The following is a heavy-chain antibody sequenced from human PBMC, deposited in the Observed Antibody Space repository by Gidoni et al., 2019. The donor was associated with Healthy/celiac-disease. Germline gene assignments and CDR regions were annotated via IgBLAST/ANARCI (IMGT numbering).Heavy chain of an antibody. CDR1: GFTFSSYG. CDR3: ARGAMTTVVSNWFDP. Sequence: QVQLVESGGGVVQPGRSLRLSCAASGFTFSSYGMHWVRQAPGKGLEWVAVIWYDGSNKYYADSVKGRFTISRDNSKNTLYLQMNSLRAEDTAVYYCARGAMTTVVSNWFDPWGQGTLVTVSS. V-gene: IGHV3-33*01. D-gene: IGHD4-17*01. J-gene: IGHJ5*02. CDR2: IWYDGSNK.